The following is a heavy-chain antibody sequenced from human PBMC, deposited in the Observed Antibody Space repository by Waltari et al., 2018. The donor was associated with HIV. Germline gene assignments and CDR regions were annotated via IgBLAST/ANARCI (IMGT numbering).Heavy chain of an antibody. Sequence: QVQLQESGPGLVKPSQTLSLTCTVSGGSIRSGGYYWSWIRQHPGKGLEWIGYIYYSGSTYYNPSLKSRVTISVDTSKNQFSLKLSSVTAADTAVYYCARDRITMVQGVRFALPYGMDVWGQGTTVTVSS. D-gene: IGHD3-10*01. J-gene: IGHJ6*02. CDR1: GGSIRSGGYY. CDR2: IYYSGST. V-gene: IGHV4-31*03. CDR3: ARDRITMVQGVRFALPYGMDV.